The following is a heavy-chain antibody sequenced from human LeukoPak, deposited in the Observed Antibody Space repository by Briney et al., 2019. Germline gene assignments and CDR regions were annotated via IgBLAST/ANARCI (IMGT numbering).Heavy chain of an antibody. V-gene: IGHV1-2*02. D-gene: IGHD6-13*01. Sequence: GASVKVSCKASGYTFTGYYMHWVRQAPGQGLEWMGWINPNSGGTNYAQKFQGRVTMTRDTSISTAYMELSRLRSDGTAVYYCATKSEYSSSWYSLDYWGQGTLVTVSS. CDR2: INPNSGGT. CDR3: ATKSEYSSSWYSLDY. CDR1: GYTFTGYY. J-gene: IGHJ4*02.